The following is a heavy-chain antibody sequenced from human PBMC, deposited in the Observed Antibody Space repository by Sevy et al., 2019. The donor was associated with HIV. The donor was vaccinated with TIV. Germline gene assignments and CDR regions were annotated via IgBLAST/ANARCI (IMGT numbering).Heavy chain of an antibody. Sequence: SETLSLTCAVYDGSFSGYYWNWIRQSPGKGLEWIGEINHSGSTHYNPSLKSRVPIPVNTSKNQFSLRLNSVTAADTAVYYCARAPPVVVVPGAPSWFDPWGQGTLVTVSS. V-gene: IGHV4-34*01. D-gene: IGHD2-2*01. CDR2: INHSGST. J-gene: IGHJ5*02. CDR3: ARAPPVVVVPGAPSWFDP. CDR1: DGSFSGYY.